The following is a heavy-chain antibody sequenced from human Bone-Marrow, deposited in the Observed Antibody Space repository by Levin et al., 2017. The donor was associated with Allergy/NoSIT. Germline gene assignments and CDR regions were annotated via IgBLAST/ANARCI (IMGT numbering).Heavy chain of an antibody. CDR2: IYYSGST. V-gene: IGHV4-39*02. J-gene: IGHJ5*02. D-gene: IGHD4-11*01. Sequence: KSSETLSLTCTVSGGSISSSSDYWAWIRQPPGKGLEWIGTIYYSGSTYYNPSLKTRVTISVDTSNNHFSLTLNSVTAADTAVYYCARRSDYSNFGTSWFDPWGQGTLVTVSS. CDR3: ARRSDYSNFGTSWFDP. CDR1: GGSISSSSDY.